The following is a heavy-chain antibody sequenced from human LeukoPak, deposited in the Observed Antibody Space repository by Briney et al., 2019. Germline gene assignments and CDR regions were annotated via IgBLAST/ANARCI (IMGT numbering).Heavy chain of an antibody. J-gene: IGHJ4*02. D-gene: IGHD3-10*01. CDR1: GGSISSSSFY. CDR3: ARASSETSGNYPFDY. CDR2: IYYGGST. Sequence: PSETLSLTCTVSGGSISSSSFYWGWLRQPPGKTLEWIGSIYYGGSTYYNPSLKSRVTISVDTSKNQSSLKLRSVTAADTAVYYCARASSETSGNYPFDYWGQGTLVTVSS. V-gene: IGHV4-39*07.